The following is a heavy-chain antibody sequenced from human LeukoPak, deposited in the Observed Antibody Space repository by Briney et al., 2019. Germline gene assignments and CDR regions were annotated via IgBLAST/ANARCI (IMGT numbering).Heavy chain of an antibody. Sequence: PGGSLRLSCAASGFTFSNYWMSWVRQAPGKGLEWVANIKQDGSEKQYVDSVKGRFTISRDNAKNSLSLQMNSLKPEDTALYYCAKVPGLGAGKRYLDLWGRGTLVIVSS. D-gene: IGHD6-13*01. CDR2: IKQDGSEK. CDR3: AKVPGLGAGKRYLDL. J-gene: IGHJ2*01. CDR1: GFTFSNYW. V-gene: IGHV3-7*03.